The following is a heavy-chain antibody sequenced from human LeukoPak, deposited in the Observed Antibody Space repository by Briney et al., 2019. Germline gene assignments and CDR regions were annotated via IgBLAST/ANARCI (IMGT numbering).Heavy chain of an antibody. Sequence: GGSLRLSCAPSGFIFSNYGMHWVRQAPRKGLEWVAFTRYDGSDKFYADSVKGRFTISRDNAKNSLYLQMNSLRAEDTAVYYCARDLAQADIVVVVAATDNWFDPWGQGTLVTVSS. CDR1: GFIFSNYG. J-gene: IGHJ5*02. CDR2: TRYDGSDK. CDR3: ARDLAQADIVVVVAATDNWFDP. D-gene: IGHD2-15*01. V-gene: IGHV3-30*02.